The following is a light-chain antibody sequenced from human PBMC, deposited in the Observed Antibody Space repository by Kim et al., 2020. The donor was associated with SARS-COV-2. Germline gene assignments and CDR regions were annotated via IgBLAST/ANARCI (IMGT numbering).Light chain of an antibody. CDR3: QQRTNWPPFT. J-gene: IGKJ2*01. Sequence: SQGETATLSCRASQSVSNFLAWYQQKPGQAPRLLIYDASNRAPGIPARFSGSGSGTDFTLTISSLEPEDFAVYYCQQRTNWPPFTFGQGTKLEI. V-gene: IGKV3-11*01. CDR1: QSVSNF. CDR2: DAS.